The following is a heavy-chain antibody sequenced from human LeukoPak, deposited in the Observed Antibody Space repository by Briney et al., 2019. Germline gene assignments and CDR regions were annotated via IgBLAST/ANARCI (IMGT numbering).Heavy chain of an antibody. CDR1: GFTFSSYA. Sequence: PGGSLRLSCAASGFTFSSYAMSWARQAPGKGLEWVSAISGSGGSTYYADSVKGRFTISRDNSKNTLYLQMNSLRAEDTAVYYCAKPPWLGIVEGYWGQGTLVTVSS. V-gene: IGHV3-23*01. CDR2: ISGSGGST. J-gene: IGHJ4*02. CDR3: AKPPWLGIVEGY. D-gene: IGHD6-19*01.